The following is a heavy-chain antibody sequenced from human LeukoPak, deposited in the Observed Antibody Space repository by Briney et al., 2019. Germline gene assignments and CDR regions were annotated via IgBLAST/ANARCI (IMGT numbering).Heavy chain of an antibody. CDR2: ISSNGGIT. V-gene: IGHV3-64D*06. Sequence: GSLRLSCSASGFTFSSYAMHWVRKAPGKELEYVSAISSNGGITYYADSVKGRVTISRENSKNTVYLQMSSLRPEDTAVYYCAYSSGLHHWVRGTLVTVSP. D-gene: IGHD3-22*01. J-gene: IGHJ5*02. CDR1: GFTFSSYA. CDR3: AYSSGLHH.